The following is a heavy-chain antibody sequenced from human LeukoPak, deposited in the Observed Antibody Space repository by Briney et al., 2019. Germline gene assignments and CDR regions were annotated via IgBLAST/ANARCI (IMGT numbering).Heavy chain of an antibody. V-gene: IGHV3-23*01. D-gene: IGHD4-17*01. Sequence: GGSLILSCAASGFAFSSYAMTWVRQAPGKGLEWVSGINADGVDTNSADSVKGRFTISRDNSKNTLFLQMINLTAADTAIYYCAKDFDYGDYLWGPGTLVTVSS. CDR1: GFAFSSYA. J-gene: IGHJ4*02. CDR2: INADGVDT. CDR3: AKDFDYGDYL.